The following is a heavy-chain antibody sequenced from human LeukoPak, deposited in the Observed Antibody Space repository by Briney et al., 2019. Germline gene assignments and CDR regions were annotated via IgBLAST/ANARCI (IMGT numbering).Heavy chain of an antibody. V-gene: IGHV4-34*01. CDR3: ARGLRVDIVVVVAPTIFDY. CDR2: INHSGSI. J-gene: IGHJ4*02. CDR1: GGSFSGYY. Sequence: SETLSLTCAVYGGSFSGYYWSWIRQPPGKGLEWIGEINHSGSIKYNPSLKSRVTISVDTSKNQLSLRLSSVSAAGTAVYYCARGLRVDIVVVVAPTIFDYWGQGTLVTVSS. D-gene: IGHD2-15*01.